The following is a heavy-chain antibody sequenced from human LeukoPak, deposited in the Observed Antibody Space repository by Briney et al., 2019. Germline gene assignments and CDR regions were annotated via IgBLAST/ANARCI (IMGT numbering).Heavy chain of an antibody. CDR2: ISYSGST. Sequence: PSETLSLTCTVSGGSISSSSYYWGWIRQPPGKGLEWIGSISYSGSTYYNPSLKSRVTISVDTSKNQFSLKLSSVTAADTAVYYCASPTAGDDGGYFQHWGQGTLVTVSS. CDR3: ASPTAGDDGGYFQH. CDR1: GGSISSSSYY. D-gene: IGHD6-25*01. J-gene: IGHJ1*01. V-gene: IGHV4-39*01.